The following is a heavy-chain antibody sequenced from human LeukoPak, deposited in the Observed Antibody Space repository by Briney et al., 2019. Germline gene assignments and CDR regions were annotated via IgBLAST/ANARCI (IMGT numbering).Heavy chain of an antibody. CDR2: IKQDGSEK. J-gene: IGHJ4*02. D-gene: IGHD3-22*01. CDR1: GFTFSSYW. Sequence: GGSLRLSCAASGFTFSSYWMSWVRQAPGKGLEWVASIKQDGSEKYYVDSVKGRFTISRDNAKNSLYLQMNSPRAEDTAVYYCARDVVGYYDSIYDYWGQGTLVTVSS. V-gene: IGHV3-7*01. CDR3: ARDVVGYYDSIYDY.